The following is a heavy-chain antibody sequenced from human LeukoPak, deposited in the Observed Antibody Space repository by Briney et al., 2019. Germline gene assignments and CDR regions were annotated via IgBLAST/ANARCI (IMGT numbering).Heavy chain of an antibody. J-gene: IGHJ3*02. CDR1: GFTFSSYG. CDR3: ARFDSSGSLDNAFNI. V-gene: IGHV3-30*02. D-gene: IGHD3-22*01. Sequence: QTGGSLRLSCAASGFTFSSYGMHWVRQAPGKGLEWVAFIRYDGSNKYYADSVKGRFTISRDNSKNTLYLQMNSLRAEDTAVYYCARFDSSGSLDNAFNIWGQGTMVTVSS. CDR2: IRYDGSNK.